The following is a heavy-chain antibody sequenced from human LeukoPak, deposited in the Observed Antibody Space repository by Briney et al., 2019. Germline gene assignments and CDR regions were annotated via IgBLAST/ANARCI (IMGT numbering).Heavy chain of an antibody. CDR2: ISGSGGST. V-gene: IGHV3-23*01. D-gene: IGHD1-26*01. Sequence: GGSLRLSCAASGFTVSSNYMSWVRQAPGKGLEWVSAISGSGGSTYYADSVKGRFTISRDNSKNTLYLQMNSLRAEDTAVYYCAKVPRSRYSGSYLDYWGQGTLVTVSS. CDR3: AKVPRSRYSGSYLDY. CDR1: GFTVSSNY. J-gene: IGHJ4*02.